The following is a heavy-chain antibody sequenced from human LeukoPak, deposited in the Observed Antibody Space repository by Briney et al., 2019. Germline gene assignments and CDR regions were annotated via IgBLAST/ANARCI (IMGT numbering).Heavy chain of an antibody. Sequence: ASVKVSCKASGGTFSIYAISWVRQAPGQGLEWMGGIIPIFGTANYAQKFQGRVTITADESTSTAYMELSSLRSEDTAVYYCAFAEQYIENWFDPWGQGTLVTVSS. CDR2: IIPIFGTA. V-gene: IGHV1-69*01. J-gene: IGHJ5*02. CDR3: AFAEQYIENWFDP. D-gene: IGHD4-11*01. CDR1: GGTFSIYA.